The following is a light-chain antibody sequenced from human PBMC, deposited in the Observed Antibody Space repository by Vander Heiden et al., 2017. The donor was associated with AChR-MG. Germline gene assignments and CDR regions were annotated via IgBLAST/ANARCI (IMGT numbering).Light chain of an antibody. J-gene: IGLJ3*02. CDR2: SNN. Sequence: QSVLTQPPSASGTPGQRVTISCSGSSSNIGSNTVNWYHQLPGTAPNLLIFSNNQRPSGVPDRFSGSKSGTSASLAISGLQSEDEADYYCAAWDDSLNGHWVFGGGTKLTVL. CDR3: AAWDDSLNGHWV. CDR1: SSNIGSNT. V-gene: IGLV1-44*01.